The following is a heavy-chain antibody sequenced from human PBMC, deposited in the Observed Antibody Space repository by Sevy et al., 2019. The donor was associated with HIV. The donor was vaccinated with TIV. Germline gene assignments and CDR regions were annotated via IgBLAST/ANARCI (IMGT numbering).Heavy chain of an antibody. V-gene: IGHV3-30*18. Sequence: GGSLRLSCAASGFTFSSYGMHWVRQAPGKGLEWVAVISYDGSNKYYADSVKGRFTISRDNSKNTLYLKMNSLRAEDTAVYYCAKYGVLELPNTRILSPTDYYYYYGMDVWGQGTTVTVSS. D-gene: IGHD1-7*01. CDR1: GFTFSSYG. CDR2: ISYDGSNK. CDR3: AKYGVLELPNTRILSPTDYYYYYGMDV. J-gene: IGHJ6*02.